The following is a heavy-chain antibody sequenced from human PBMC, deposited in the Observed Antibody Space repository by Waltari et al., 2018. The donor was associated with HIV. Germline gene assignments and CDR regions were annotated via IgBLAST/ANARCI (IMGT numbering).Heavy chain of an antibody. J-gene: IGHJ3*01. Sequence: MNWVRQSPGKGLEWVSSISISSSYIFSADSVKGRFTISRDNTRNSLFLHMDNLRAEDTALYYCARTRGMYHYDSGVALFDAFDLWGQGTMVTVSS. D-gene: IGHD3-22*01. CDR3: ARTRGMYHYDSGVALFDAFDL. V-gene: IGHV3-21*01. CDR2: ISISSSYI.